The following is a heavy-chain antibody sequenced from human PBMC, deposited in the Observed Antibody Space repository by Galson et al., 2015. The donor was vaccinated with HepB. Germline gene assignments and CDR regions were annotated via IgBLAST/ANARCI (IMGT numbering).Heavy chain of an antibody. CDR2: IKSKTDGGTT. CDR1: GFTFSNAW. CDR3: TTVSWGGGNPIDY. Sequence: SLRLSCAASGFTFSNAWMSWVRQAPGKGLEWVGRIKSKTDGGTTDYAAPVKGRFTISRDDSKNTLYLQMNSLKTEDTAVYYCTTVSWGGGNPIDYWGQGTLVTVSS. J-gene: IGHJ4*02. V-gene: IGHV3-15*01. D-gene: IGHD2-15*01.